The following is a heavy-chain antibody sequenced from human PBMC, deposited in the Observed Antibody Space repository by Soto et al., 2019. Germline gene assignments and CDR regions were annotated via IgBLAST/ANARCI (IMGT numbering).Heavy chain of an antibody. J-gene: IGHJ4*02. D-gene: IGHD2-21*01. CDR1: GFTFSMYG. Sequence: QVQLVESGGGVVQPGSSLRLSCEASGFTFSMYGMHWVRQAPGKGLEWVGVIYSDGSHQYYGDSMKGRFTISRDNSNKMVYLQMTGLRLDDSALYYCARDRRVIPDADMDYWGQGVLVTVSS. V-gene: IGHV3-30*03. CDR3: ARDRRVIPDADMDY. CDR2: IYSDGSHQ.